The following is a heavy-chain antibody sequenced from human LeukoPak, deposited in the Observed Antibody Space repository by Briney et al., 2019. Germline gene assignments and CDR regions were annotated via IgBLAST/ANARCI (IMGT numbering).Heavy chain of an antibody. V-gene: IGHV3-7*05. CDR3: ARDTSGYDPF. J-gene: IGHJ4*02. D-gene: IGHD5-12*01. CDR1: GFNFNNYY. CDR2: IKQNEREK. Sequence: GGSLRLSCAASGFNFNNYYMSWVRQAPGKGLEGLSYIKQNEREKYYVHSVRGRFTISRDNAKNSAYLQLDNLRVEDTAVYYCARDTSGYDPFWGQGTLVTVSS.